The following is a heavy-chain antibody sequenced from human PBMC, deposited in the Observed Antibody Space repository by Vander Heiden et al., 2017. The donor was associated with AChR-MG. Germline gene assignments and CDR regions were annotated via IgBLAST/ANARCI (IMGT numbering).Heavy chain of an antibody. Sequence: EVQLLESGGGLVQPGGSLRLSCAASGFPFSSYAMSWVRQAPGKGLEWVSAIRGSGGSTYYADSVKGRFTISRDNSKNTLYLQMNSLRAEDTAVYYCAKAPRYNWNDVRPYFDYWGQGTLVTVSS. D-gene: IGHD1-1*01. CDR2: IRGSGGST. J-gene: IGHJ4*02. CDR1: GFPFSSYA. V-gene: IGHV3-23*01. CDR3: AKAPRYNWNDVRPYFDY.